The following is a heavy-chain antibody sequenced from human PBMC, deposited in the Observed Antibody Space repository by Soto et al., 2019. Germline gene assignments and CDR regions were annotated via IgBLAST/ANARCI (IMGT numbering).Heavy chain of an antibody. J-gene: IGHJ5*01. CDR3: TRDGSRDSCFRCWFDP. CDR2: ISSNSGYI. D-gene: IGHD2-2*01. Sequence: PGGSLRLSCAASGFTFRSFTMNWVRQAPGKGLEWVSTISSNSGYIYYTDSLRGRFTISRDNAKNSLHLQMNSLRADDTAVYYCTRDGSRDSCFRCWFDPWGPGTLVNVSS. V-gene: IGHV3-21*01. CDR1: GFTFRSFT.